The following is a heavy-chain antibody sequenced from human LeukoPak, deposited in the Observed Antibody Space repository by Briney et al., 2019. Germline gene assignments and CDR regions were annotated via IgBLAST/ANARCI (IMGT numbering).Heavy chain of an antibody. CDR1: GIVFSNTA. Sequence: QPGGSLRPSCAASGIVFSNTAMNWARQSPGRGLEWVSAISGGGERTFYADSVKGRFTISRDNSKNMVYLQMNSLRADDTAIYYCGKDGGQYSSGPEFDPRGQGALVTVSS. CDR3: GKDGGQYSSGPEFDP. V-gene: IGHV3-23*01. D-gene: IGHD6-19*01. CDR2: ISGGGERT. J-gene: IGHJ5*02.